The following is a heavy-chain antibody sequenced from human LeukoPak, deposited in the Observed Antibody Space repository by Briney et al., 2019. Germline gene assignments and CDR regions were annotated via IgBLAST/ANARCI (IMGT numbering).Heavy chain of an antibody. CDR1: GGTFSSYA. CDR3: ARDMVRGVSSTPMDV. Sequence: SVKVSCKXSGGTFSSYAISWVRQAPGQGLERMGGIIPIFGTANYAQKFQGRVTITTDESTSTAYMELSSLRSEDTAVYYCARDMVRGVSSTPMDVWGKGTTVTVSS. J-gene: IGHJ6*03. CDR2: IIPIFGTA. V-gene: IGHV1-69*05. D-gene: IGHD3-10*01.